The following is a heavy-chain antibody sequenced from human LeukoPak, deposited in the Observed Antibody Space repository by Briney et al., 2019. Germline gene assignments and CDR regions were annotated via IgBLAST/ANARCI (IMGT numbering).Heavy chain of an antibody. CDR3: ARGGYSSGWSVFDY. D-gene: IGHD6-19*01. CDR1: GYTFTGYY. V-gene: IGHV1-2*04. J-gene: IGHJ4*02. CDR2: TNPNSGGT. Sequence: ASVKVLCKASGYTFTGYYMHWVRQAPGQGLEWMGWTNPNSGGTNYAQKFQGWVTMTRDTSISTAYMELSRLRSDDTAVYYCARGGYSSGWSVFDYRGQGTLVTVSS.